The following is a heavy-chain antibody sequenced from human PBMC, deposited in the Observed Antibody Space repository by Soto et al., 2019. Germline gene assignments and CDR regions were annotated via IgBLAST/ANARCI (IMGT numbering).Heavy chain of an antibody. Sequence: QVQLQESGPGLVKPSQTLSLTCTVSGGSISSGDYYWSWIRQPPGKGLEWIGYIYYSGSTYYNPSRKSRVTISVDTSTNQFSLKLSSVTAADTAVYYCARARDYYDSSGYYYYYGMDVWGQGTTVTVSS. J-gene: IGHJ6*02. D-gene: IGHD3-22*01. CDR2: IYYSGST. CDR3: ARARDYYDSSGYYYYYGMDV. V-gene: IGHV4-30-4*01. CDR1: GGSISSGDYY.